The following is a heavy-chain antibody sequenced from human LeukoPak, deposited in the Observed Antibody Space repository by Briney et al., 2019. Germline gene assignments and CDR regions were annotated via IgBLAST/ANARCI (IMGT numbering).Heavy chain of an antibody. Sequence: SETLSLTCTVSGGSISSRSDYWGWMRQTPGKGLEWIGNLDSSGSTYYNPSLKSRVTISVGTSKNQFSLNLRSVTAADTAIYFCSRSHDYGGLYFYYYMDVWGKGTTVTVSS. CDR1: GGSISSRSDY. V-gene: IGHV4-39*01. CDR2: LDSSGST. CDR3: SRSHDYGGLYFYYYMDV. J-gene: IGHJ6*03. D-gene: IGHD4-23*01.